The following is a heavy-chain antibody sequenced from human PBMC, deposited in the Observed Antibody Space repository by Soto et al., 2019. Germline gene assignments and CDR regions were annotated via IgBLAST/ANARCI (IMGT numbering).Heavy chain of an antibody. D-gene: IGHD3-22*01. Sequence: QMQLVQSGPEVKKPGTSVKVSCKASGFTFTSSAVQWVRQARGQRLEWIGWIVVGSGNTNYAQKFQERVTITRDMSTSTAYMELSSLRSKDTAVYYCAADLDYYDSSGYCFDYWGQGTLVTVSS. CDR1: GFTFTSSA. CDR2: IVVGSGNT. CDR3: AADLDYYDSSGYCFDY. J-gene: IGHJ4*02. V-gene: IGHV1-58*01.